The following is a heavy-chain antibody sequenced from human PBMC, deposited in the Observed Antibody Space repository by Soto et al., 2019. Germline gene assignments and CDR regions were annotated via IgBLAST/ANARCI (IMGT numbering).Heavy chain of an antibody. Sequence: ASVKVSCKASGGTFSSYAISWVRQAPGQGLEWMGGIIAYNGNTNYAQKLQGRVTMTTDTSTSTAYMELRSLRSDDTAVYYCARIMTTVTTVWFDPWGQGTLVTVSS. J-gene: IGHJ5*02. V-gene: IGHV1-18*01. CDR2: IIAYNGNT. D-gene: IGHD4-17*01. CDR1: GGTFSSYA. CDR3: ARIMTTVTTVWFDP.